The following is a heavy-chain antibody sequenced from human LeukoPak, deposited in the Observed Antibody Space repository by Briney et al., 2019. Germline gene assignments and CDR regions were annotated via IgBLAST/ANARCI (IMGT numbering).Heavy chain of an antibody. CDR2: ISYDGSNK. V-gene: IGHV3-30*04. Sequence: GGSLRLSCAASGFTFSSYAMHWVRQAPGKGLEWVAVISYDGSNKYYADSVKGRFTISRDNSKNTLYLQMNSLRAEDTAVYYCARDGGGLWGQGTLVTVSS. D-gene: IGHD3-16*01. CDR1: GFTFSSYA. J-gene: IGHJ4*02. CDR3: ARDGGGL.